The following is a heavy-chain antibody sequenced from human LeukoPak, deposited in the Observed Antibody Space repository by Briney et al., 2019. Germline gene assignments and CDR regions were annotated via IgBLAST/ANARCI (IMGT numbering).Heavy chain of an antibody. D-gene: IGHD4-17*01. CDR1: GGSFSGYY. Sequence: SETLSLTCAVYGGSFSGYYWSWIRQPPGKGLEWIGEINHSGSTNYNPSLKSRVTISVDTSKNQFSLKLSSVTAADTAVYYCARGLDYGDHTRNDAFDIWGQGTMVTVSS. J-gene: IGHJ3*02. CDR2: INHSGST. CDR3: ARGLDYGDHTRNDAFDI. V-gene: IGHV4-34*01.